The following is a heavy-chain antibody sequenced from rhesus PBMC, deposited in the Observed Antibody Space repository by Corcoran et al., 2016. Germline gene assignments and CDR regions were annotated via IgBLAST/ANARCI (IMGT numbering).Heavy chain of an antibody. Sequence: QLQLQESGPGLVKPSETLSLTCAVSGGSFSSYWWSWIRQPPGKGLEWIGEINGNSGSTNYNPSLNSRVTISKDASKNQFSLKLSSVTAADTAVYYCARYIATAFGYWGQGVLVTVSS. V-gene: IGHV4-80*01. CDR1: GGSFSSYW. J-gene: IGHJ4*01. D-gene: IGHD6-25*01. CDR2: INGNSGST. CDR3: ARYIATAFGY.